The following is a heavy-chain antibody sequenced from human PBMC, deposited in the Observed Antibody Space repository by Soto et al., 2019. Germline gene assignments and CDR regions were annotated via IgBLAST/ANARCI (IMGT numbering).Heavy chain of an antibody. D-gene: IGHD2-15*01. CDR3: AKDQSVVVVVAATLLDY. CDR1: GFTFSSYG. CDR2: ISYDGSNK. V-gene: IGHV3-30*18. J-gene: IGHJ4*02. Sequence: QVQLVESGGGVVQPVRSPRLSCAASGFTFSSYGMHWVRQAPGKGLEWVAVISYDGSNKYYADSVKGRFTISRDNSKNTLYLQMNSLRAEDTAVYYCAKDQSVVVVVAATLLDYWGQGTLVTVSS.